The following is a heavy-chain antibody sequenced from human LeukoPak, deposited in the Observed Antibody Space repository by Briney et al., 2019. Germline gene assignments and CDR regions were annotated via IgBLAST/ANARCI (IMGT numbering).Heavy chain of an antibody. CDR1: GGSISSYY. CDR3: AGKGGDYSDHRDWYFDL. J-gene: IGHJ2*01. D-gene: IGHD4-17*01. Sequence: SETLSLTCTVSGGSISSYYWSWIRQPPGKGLEWIGYIYYSGSTNYNPSLKSRVTISVDTSKNQFSLKLSSVTAADTAVYYCAGKGGDYSDHRDWYFDLWGRGTLVTVSS. V-gene: IGHV4-59*01. CDR2: IYYSGST.